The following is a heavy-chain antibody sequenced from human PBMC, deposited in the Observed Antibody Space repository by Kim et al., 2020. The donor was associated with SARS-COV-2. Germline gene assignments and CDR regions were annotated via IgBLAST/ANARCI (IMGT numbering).Heavy chain of an antibody. V-gene: IGHV1-2*02. D-gene: IGHD2-2*01. CDR3: AGVPARPGEYNWFDP. J-gene: IGHJ5*02. Sequence: QKFQGRVTMTRDTSISTAYMELSRLRSDDTAVYYCAGVPARPGEYNWFDPWGQGTLVTVSS.